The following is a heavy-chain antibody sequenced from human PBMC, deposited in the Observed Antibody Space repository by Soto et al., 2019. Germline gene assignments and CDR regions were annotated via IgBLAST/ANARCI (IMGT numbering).Heavy chain of an antibody. D-gene: IGHD2-21*02. Sequence: QVQLVQSGAEVKKPGSSVKVSCKASGGTFSSYTISWVRQAPGQGLEWMGRIIPILGIANYAQKFQGRVTITADKSTSTAYMELRSLRSEDTAVYYCARSPYCGGDCYSSDDYWGQGTLVTVSS. CDR2: IIPILGIA. CDR1: GGTFSSYT. V-gene: IGHV1-69*02. CDR3: ARSPYCGGDCYSSDDY. J-gene: IGHJ4*02.